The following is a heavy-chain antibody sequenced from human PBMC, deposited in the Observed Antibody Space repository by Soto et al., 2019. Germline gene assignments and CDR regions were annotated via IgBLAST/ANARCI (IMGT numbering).Heavy chain of an antibody. Sequence: SETLSLTCTVSGPSISSSTYYWGWIRQPPGKGLEWIGSVYYSENTYYNPSLKSRVTISVDTSKNLFSLKLTSVTAADTGTYFCAHSAKPTVTTSAEYFKQWGRGTLVTVS. J-gene: IGHJ1*01. V-gene: IGHV4-39*02. CDR1: GPSISSSTYY. CDR2: VYYSENT. D-gene: IGHD4-17*01. CDR3: AHSAKPTVTTSAEYFKQ.